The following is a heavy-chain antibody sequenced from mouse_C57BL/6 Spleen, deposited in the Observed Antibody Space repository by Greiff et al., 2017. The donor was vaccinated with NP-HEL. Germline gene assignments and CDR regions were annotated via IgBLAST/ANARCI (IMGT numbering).Heavy chain of an antibody. Sequence: EVKLMESGGGLVKPGGSLKLSCAASGFTFSSYAMSWVRQTPEKRLEWVATISDGGSYTYYPDNVKGRFTISRDNAKNNLYLQMSHLKSEDTAMYYCARDREYGNYEDWYFDVWGTGTTVTVSS. V-gene: IGHV5-4*01. D-gene: IGHD2-1*01. CDR2: ISDGGSYT. CDR3: ARDREYGNYEDWYFDV. CDR1: GFTFSSYA. J-gene: IGHJ1*03.